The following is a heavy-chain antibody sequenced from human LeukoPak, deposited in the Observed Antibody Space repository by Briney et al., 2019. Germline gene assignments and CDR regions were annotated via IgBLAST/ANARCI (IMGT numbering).Heavy chain of an antibody. CDR2: ISYDGSNK. CDR1: GFTFSSYA. CDR3: ATGGASGNYFDY. J-gene: IGHJ4*02. Sequence: GSLRLSCAASGFTFSSYAMHWVRQAPGKGLEWVAVISYDGSNKYYADSVKGRFTISRDNSKNTLYLQMNSLRTEDTAVYYCATGGASGNYFDYWGQGTLVTVSS. D-gene: IGHD1-14*01. V-gene: IGHV3-30-3*01.